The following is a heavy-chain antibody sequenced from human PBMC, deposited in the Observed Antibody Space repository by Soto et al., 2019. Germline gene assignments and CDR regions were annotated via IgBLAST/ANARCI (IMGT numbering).Heavy chain of an antibody. V-gene: IGHV3-21*01. CDR1: GFTFSSYS. CDR2: ISSSSSYI. J-gene: IGHJ4*02. Sequence: GGSLRLSCAASGFTFSSYSMNWVRQAPGKGLEWVSSISSSSSYIYYADSVKGRFTISRDNAKNSLYLQMNSLRAEDTAVYYLARDYRIGGYSGYEAGPGPGLAVAGDFDYWGQGTLVTVSS. CDR3: ARDYRIGGYSGYEAGPGPGLAVAGDFDY. D-gene: IGHD5-12*01.